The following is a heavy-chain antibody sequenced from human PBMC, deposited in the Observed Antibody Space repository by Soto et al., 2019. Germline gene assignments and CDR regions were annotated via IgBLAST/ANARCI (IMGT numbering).Heavy chain of an antibody. J-gene: IGHJ4*02. CDR3: AREEMDGEYVYYFDY. CDR2: INAGNCNT. V-gene: IGHV1-3*01. CDR1: GYTFTSYA. Sequence: QVQLVQSGAEVKKPGASVKVSCKASGYTFTSYAMHWVRQAPGQRLEWMGWINAGNCNTKYSQKFQRRVTITRDTSASTAYMELSSLRSEDTAVYYCAREEMDGEYVYYFDYWGQGTLVTVSS. D-gene: IGHD3-16*01.